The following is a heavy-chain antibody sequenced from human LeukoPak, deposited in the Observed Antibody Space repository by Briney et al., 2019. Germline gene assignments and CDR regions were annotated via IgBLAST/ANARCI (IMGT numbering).Heavy chain of an antibody. V-gene: IGHV4-61*08. CDR3: ARTRVGATIDY. CDR1: GGSISSGGYY. D-gene: IGHD1-26*01. Sequence: SETLSLTCTVSGGSISSGGYYWSWIRQHPGQGLEWIGYIYYSGGTNYNPSLKSRVTISVDTSKNQFSLKLSSVTAADTAVYYCARTRVGATIDYWGQGTLVTVSS. J-gene: IGHJ4*02. CDR2: IYYSGGT.